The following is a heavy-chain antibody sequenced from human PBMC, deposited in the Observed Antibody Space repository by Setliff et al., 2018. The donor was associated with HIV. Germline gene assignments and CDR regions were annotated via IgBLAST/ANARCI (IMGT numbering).Heavy chain of an antibody. J-gene: IGHJ4*02. D-gene: IGHD3-22*01. CDR2: IKTEVEGYAT. Sequence: GGSLRLSCGASGFTFSGSPMHWVRQASGKGLEWVGRIKTEVEGYATAYAASVKGRFTISRDDSKNTAYLQMNSLKTEDTAIYYCTRPQYIYDNSDSDNLGQGALVTVS. CDR1: GFTFSGSP. V-gene: IGHV3-73*01. CDR3: TRPQYIYDNSDSDN.